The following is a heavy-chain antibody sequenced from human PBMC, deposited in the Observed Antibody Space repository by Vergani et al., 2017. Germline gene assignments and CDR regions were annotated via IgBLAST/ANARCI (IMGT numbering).Heavy chain of an antibody. Sequence: QVQLVESGGGVVQPGGSLRLSCAASGFTFSSYGMHWVRQAPGKGLEWVAFIRYDGSNKYYADSVKGRFTISRDNSKNTLYLQMNSLRAEDTAVYYCARGRGVWSYYYGMDVWGQGTTVTVSS. CDR1: GFTFSSYG. D-gene: IGHD3-10*01. CDR2: IRYDGSNK. V-gene: IGHV3-30*02. J-gene: IGHJ6*02. CDR3: ARGRGVWSYYYGMDV.